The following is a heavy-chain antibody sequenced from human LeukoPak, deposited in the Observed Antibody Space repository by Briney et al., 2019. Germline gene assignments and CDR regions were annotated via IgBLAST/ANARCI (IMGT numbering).Heavy chain of an antibody. CDR1: GFIVNTNY. J-gene: IGHJ4*02. V-gene: IGHV3-53*01. CDR2: IYSTGTT. D-gene: IGHD5-12*01. CDR3: ARVGAYGGYKYYFDY. Sequence: PGGSLRLSCVASGFIVNTNYMGWVRQAPGKGLDWVSVIYSTGTTHYAESVKGRFTISRDNSNNTLYPQMNTLRADDTAVYYCARVGAYGGYKYYFDYWGQGTLVTVSS.